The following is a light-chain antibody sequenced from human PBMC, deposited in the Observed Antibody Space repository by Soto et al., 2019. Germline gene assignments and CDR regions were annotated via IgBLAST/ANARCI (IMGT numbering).Light chain of an antibody. CDR2: EVS. J-gene: IGLJ1*01. Sequence: LTPPPPPSRAPWQSGTISSPWTPRDICAYKHFSSDQQLPGKAPKLIIYEVSKRPSWVPDRFSGSKSGNTASLTVSGLQAEDEADYYCTSYAGTYSFFYVFGTGTRSPS. V-gene: IGLV2-8*01. CDR1: PRDICAYKH. CDR3: TSYAGTYSFFYV.